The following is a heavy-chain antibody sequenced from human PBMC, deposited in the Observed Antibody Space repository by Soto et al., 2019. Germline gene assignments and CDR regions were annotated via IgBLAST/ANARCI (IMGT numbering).Heavy chain of an antibody. CDR2: ISGSGGST. J-gene: IGHJ6*02. CDR1: GFTFSSYA. Sequence: EVQLLESGGGLVQPGGSLRLSCAASGFTFSSYAMSWVRQAPGKGLEWVSAISGSGGSTYYADSVKGRFTISRDNSKNTLYLQMNSLRAEDTAVYYCATNPGYSSGPMGASHYYGMDVWGQGTTVTVSS. V-gene: IGHV3-23*01. D-gene: IGHD6-19*01. CDR3: ATNPGYSSGPMGASHYYGMDV.